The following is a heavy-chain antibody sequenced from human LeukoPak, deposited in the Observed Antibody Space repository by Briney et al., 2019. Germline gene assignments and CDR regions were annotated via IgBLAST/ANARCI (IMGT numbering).Heavy chain of an antibody. CDR2: ISTYNENT. D-gene: IGHD6-13*01. J-gene: IGHJ4*02. V-gene: IGHV1-18*01. CDR3: ARDVGSSWYGVDY. CDR1: GYTFTNYG. Sequence: ASVTVSCKASGYTFTNYGISWVRQAPGQGLEWMGWISTYNENTNYAQKLQGRVTMTTDTSTSTAYMELRSLRSGDTAVYYCARDVGSSWYGVDYWGQGTLVTVSS.